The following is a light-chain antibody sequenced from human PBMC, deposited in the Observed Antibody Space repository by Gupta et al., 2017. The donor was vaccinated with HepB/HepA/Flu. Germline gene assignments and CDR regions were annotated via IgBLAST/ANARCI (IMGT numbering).Light chain of an antibody. V-gene: IGKV4-1*01. CDR3: QQYYSTPPT. CDR2: WAS. CDR1: QSVLYSTNNKNY. Sequence: DIFVSHSPDPLSVSLCERATFNCKSSQSVLYSTNNKNYLAWYQQKPGQPPKLLIYWASTRESGVPDRFSGSGSGTDFTLTINSLQAEDVAVYYCQQYYSTPPTFGQGTKLEIK. J-gene: IGKJ2*01.